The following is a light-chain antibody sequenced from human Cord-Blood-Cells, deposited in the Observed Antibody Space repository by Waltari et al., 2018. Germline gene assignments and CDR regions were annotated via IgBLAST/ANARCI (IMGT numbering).Light chain of an antibody. V-gene: IGLV2-14*01. CDR3: SSYTSSSTYV. J-gene: IGLJ1*01. Sequence: QSALTQPASVSGSPGPSITISCTGTSSDVGGYNYASWYQQHPGKAPKLVIYEVSNRTSVVSSCFSGSKSCNTASLTISGLQAEDEADYYCSSYTSSSTYVFGTGTKVTVL. CDR2: EVS. CDR1: SSDVGGYNY.